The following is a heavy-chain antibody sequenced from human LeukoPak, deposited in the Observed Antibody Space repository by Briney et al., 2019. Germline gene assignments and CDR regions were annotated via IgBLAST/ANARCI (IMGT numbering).Heavy chain of an antibody. CDR3: ARGSLRDYVWGSYRYEPHYFDY. J-gene: IGHJ4*02. CDR1: GYTFTSYG. CDR2: ISAYTGNT. D-gene: IGHD3-16*02. Sequence: GASVKVSCKASGYTFTSYGISWVRQAPGQGLEWMGWISAYTGNTNYAQKLQGRVTMTTDTSTSTAYMELRSLRSDDTAVYYCARGSLRDYVWGSYRYEPHYFDYWGQGTLVTVSS. V-gene: IGHV1-18*04.